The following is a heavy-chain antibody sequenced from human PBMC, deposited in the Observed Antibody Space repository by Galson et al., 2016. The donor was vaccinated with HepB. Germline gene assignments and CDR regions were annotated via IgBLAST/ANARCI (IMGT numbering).Heavy chain of an antibody. CDR2: ISNSGST. CDR3: AKQQYTSTSDYFDF. Sequence: LSLTCTVSGGSISSGGYYWSWIRQHPGKGLEWIGYISNSGSTYYNPSLKSRVTILVDTSKNQFSLKLSSVTAADTAVYYCAKQQYTSTSDYFDFWGQGTLVTVSS. V-gene: IGHV4-31*03. D-gene: IGHD6-6*01. CDR1: GGSISSGGYY. J-gene: IGHJ4*02.